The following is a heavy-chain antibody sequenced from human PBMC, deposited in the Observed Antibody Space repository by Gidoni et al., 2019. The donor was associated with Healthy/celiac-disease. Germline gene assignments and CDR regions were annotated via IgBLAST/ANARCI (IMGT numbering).Heavy chain of an antibody. CDR2: IYSGGST. Sequence: EVQLVESGGGLIQPGGSLRLSCAASGFTVSSNYMSWVRQAPGKGLEWVSVIYSGGSTYYADSVKGRFTISRDNSKNTLYLQMNSLRAEDTAVYYCARGVVGASGSGRDDYWGQGTLVTVSS. J-gene: IGHJ4*02. D-gene: IGHD1-26*01. V-gene: IGHV3-53*01. CDR1: GFTVSSNY. CDR3: ARGVVGASGSGRDDY.